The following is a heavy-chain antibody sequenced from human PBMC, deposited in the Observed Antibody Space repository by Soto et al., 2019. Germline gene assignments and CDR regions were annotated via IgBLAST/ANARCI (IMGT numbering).Heavy chain of an antibody. CDR1: GGSISSGDYY. CDR3: ARSMHYSDGSNYSPFDY. V-gene: IGHV4-61*08. J-gene: IGHJ4*02. Sequence: SETLSLTCTVSGGSISSGDYYWSWIRQPPGKGLEWIGYFYYTGSTNYNPSLKSRVTISIDASKNQFSLRLSSVTAADTAVYYCARSMHYSDGSNYSPFDYWGQGTLVTVSS. D-gene: IGHD3-22*01. CDR2: FYYTGST.